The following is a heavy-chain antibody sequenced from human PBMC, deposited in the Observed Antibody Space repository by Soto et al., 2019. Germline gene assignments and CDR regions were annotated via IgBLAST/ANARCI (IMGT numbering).Heavy chain of an antibody. CDR3: AKGLLTMVRKVVIPPSYYYGMNV. CDR2: ISGSGGFT. Sequence: GGSLRLSCAASGFTFGDHAMSWVRQAPGKGLEWVSVISGSGGFTYYEDSVKGRFTISRDNAKNTLYLQMNSLRADYTALYICAKGLLTMVRKVVIPPSYYYGMNVWGRGNRVAVSS. CDR1: GFTFGDHA. D-gene: IGHD3-10*01. J-gene: IGHJ6*02. V-gene: IGHV3-23*01.